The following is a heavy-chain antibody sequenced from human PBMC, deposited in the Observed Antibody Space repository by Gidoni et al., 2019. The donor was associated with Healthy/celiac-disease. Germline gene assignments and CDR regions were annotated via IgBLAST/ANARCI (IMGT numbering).Heavy chain of an antibody. D-gene: IGHD3-22*01. CDR1: GFTFSSYA. Sequence: EVQLVESGGGLVQPGGSLSLSCAASGFTFSSYAMHWVRQATGKGLEWVSAIGTAGDTYYTGSVKGRFTISRENAKNSLYLQMNSLRAGDTAVYYCARAAVFTPGYDSSGTASYWYFDLWGRGTLVTVSS. CDR2: IGTAGDT. CDR3: ARAAVFTPGYDSSGTASYWYFDL. J-gene: IGHJ2*01. V-gene: IGHV3-13*01.